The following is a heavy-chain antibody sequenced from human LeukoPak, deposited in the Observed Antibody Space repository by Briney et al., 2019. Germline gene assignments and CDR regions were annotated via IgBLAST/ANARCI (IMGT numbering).Heavy chain of an antibody. D-gene: IGHD2/OR15-2a*01. CDR3: ASTNRLDY. J-gene: IGHJ4*02. CDR1: GSTFGSYW. Sequence: GGSLRLSCAASGSTFGSYWMHWVRQAPGKGPVWVSRINSDGSSTSYADSVKGRFTISRDNAKNALYLQMNSLRVEDTAVYYCASTNRLDYWGQGTLVTVSS. CDR2: INSDGSST. V-gene: IGHV3-74*01.